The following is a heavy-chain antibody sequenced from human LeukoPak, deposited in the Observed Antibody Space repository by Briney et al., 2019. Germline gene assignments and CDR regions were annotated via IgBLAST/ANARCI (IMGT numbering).Heavy chain of an antibody. D-gene: IGHD2/OR15-2a*01. J-gene: IGHJ4*02. V-gene: IGHV3-74*01. CDR2: INRDGSSA. CDR3: VSFYETY. Sequence: GGSLRLSCAASGFTVSSHWMHWVRQVPGKGLVWVSRINRDGSSANYADSVKGRFTISKDNAKNTVYLQMNNLRAEDTAVYYCVSFYETYWGRGTLVTVSS. CDR1: GFTVSSHW.